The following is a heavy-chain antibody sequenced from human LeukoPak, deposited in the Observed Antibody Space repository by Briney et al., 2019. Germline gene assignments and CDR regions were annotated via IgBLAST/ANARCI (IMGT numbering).Heavy chain of an antibody. CDR2: IDWDDDK. Sequence: ESGPTLVNPTQTLTLTCTFSGFSLSTNGMCVSWIRQPPGKALEWLARIDWDDDKYYSASLKTMLTISRDTSKNQVVLTMTNMDPVDTARYYCARRYCSGGSCYSEYDYFDYWGQGTLVTVSS. CDR1: GFSLSTNGMC. CDR3: ARRYCSGGSCYSEYDYFDY. D-gene: IGHD2-15*01. J-gene: IGHJ4*02. V-gene: IGHV2-70*11.